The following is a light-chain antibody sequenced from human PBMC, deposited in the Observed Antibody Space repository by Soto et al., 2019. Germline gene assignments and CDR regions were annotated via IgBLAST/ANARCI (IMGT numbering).Light chain of an antibody. CDR3: QQYYSTLRT. Sequence: DSLLTPFPYSVSVTLDARATINCKSSQSVLYSSNNKNYLAWYQQKPGQPPKLLIYWASTRESGVPDRFSGSGSGTDFTLTIISLQAEDVAVYYCQQYYSTLRTFGQGTKVDIK. CDR2: WAS. V-gene: IGKV4-1*01. J-gene: IGKJ1*01. CDR1: QSVLYSSNNKNY.